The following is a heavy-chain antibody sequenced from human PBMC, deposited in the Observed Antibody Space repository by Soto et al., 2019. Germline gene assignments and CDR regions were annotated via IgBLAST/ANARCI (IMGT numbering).Heavy chain of an antibody. Sequence: PGGSLRLSCAASGFTFSSYGMHWVRQAPGKGLEWVAVIWYDGSNKYYADSVKGRFTISRDNSKNTLYLQMNSLRAEDTAVYYCAKDPSGSYLHFDYWGQGTLVTVSS. D-gene: IGHD1-26*01. J-gene: IGHJ4*02. V-gene: IGHV3-33*06. CDR3: AKDPSGSYLHFDY. CDR1: GFTFSSYG. CDR2: IWYDGSNK.